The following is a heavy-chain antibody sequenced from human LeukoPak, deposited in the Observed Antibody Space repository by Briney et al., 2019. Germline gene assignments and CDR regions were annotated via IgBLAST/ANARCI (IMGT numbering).Heavy chain of an antibody. CDR1: GFTFSSYE. V-gene: IGHV3-48*03. D-gene: IGHD7-27*01. J-gene: IGHJ4*02. Sequence: GGSLRLSCAASGFTFSSYESNWVRQAPGKGLEWISCISSTSYSIYYADSVKGRFTISRDNAKNALYLQMDSLRVEDTALYYCASSLGPRDYWGQGILVTVSS. CDR2: ISSTSYSI. CDR3: ASSLGPRDY.